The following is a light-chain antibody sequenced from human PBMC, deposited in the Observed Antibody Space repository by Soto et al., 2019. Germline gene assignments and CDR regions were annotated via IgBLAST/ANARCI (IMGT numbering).Light chain of an antibody. CDR3: QQFISYPLT. V-gene: IGKV1-13*02. CDR2: DVS. J-gene: IGKJ5*01. Sequence: AIQVTQPPSSLSASVGDRVTITCRASQDIRGALAWYQQKPGKAPKLLIYDVSTLESGVPSRFSGSGSGTEFPPTIPTLQPEDFGTYYCQQFISYPLTCGPGTRLEIK. CDR1: QDIRGA.